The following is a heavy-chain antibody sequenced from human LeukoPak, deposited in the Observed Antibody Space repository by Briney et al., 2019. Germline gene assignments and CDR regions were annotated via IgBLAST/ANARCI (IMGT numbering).Heavy chain of an antibody. Sequence: GGSLILSCAASGFTFSSYEMNWVRQAPGKGLEWVSYISSSGSLIKYADSVKGRFTISRDDAKKSQYLQMNSLRVEDTGIYYCARKLTGTTYFDYWGQGTLVTVSS. CDR2: ISSSGSLI. J-gene: IGHJ4*02. D-gene: IGHD1-1*01. V-gene: IGHV3-48*03. CDR3: ARKLTGTTYFDY. CDR1: GFTFSSYE.